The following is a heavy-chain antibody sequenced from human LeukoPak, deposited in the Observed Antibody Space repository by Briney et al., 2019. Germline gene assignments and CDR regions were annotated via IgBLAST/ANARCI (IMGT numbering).Heavy chain of an antibody. J-gene: IGHJ4*02. V-gene: IGHV3-74*01. Sequence: PGGSLRLSCAASGFTFSSYWMHWVRQAPGKGLVWVSRINSDGSSPSYADSVKGRFTISRDNSKNTLYLQMDSLRADDTAVYYCAKDQGDSYIFDYWGQGTLVTVSS. CDR3: AKDQGDSYIFDY. CDR2: INSDGSSP. D-gene: IGHD1-26*01. CDR1: GFTFSSYW.